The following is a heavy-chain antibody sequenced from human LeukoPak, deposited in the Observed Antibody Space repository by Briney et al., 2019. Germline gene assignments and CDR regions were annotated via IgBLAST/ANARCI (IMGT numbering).Heavy chain of an antibody. CDR2: ISGSSSTI. D-gene: IGHD3-22*01. V-gene: IGHV3-48*01. CDR3: ARGSAYYDSSGQVPFDY. J-gene: IGHJ4*02. CDR1: GFTFSASA. Sequence: PGGSLRLSCAASGFTFSASAMHWVRQAPGKGLEWGSYISGSSSTIYYADSVKGRFTISRDNGKNTLYLQMNSLRAEDTAVYYCARGSAYYDSSGQVPFDYWGQGTLVTVSS.